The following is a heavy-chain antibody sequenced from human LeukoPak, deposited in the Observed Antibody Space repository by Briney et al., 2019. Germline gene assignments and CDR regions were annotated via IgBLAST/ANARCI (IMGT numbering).Heavy chain of an antibody. CDR3: ARVSFDGYNDY. V-gene: IGHV1-8*01. J-gene: IGHJ4*02. CDR1: GYTFTSYD. D-gene: IGHD5-12*01. Sequence: ASVKVSCKASGYTFTSYDINWVRQATGQGLEWMGWMNPNSGNTGYAQKFQGRVTMTRDTSISTAYMELSRLRSDDTAVYYCARVSFDGYNDYWGQGTLVTVSS. CDR2: MNPNSGNT.